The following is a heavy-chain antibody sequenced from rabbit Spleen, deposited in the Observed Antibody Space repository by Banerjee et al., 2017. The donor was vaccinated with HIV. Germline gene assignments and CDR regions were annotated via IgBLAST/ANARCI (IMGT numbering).Heavy chain of an antibody. V-gene: IGHV1S40*01. Sequence: QSLEESGGDLVKPGASLTLTCTASGFSFSSSYDMCWVRQAPGKGLEWIACLSTGSSGFTYFASWAKGRFTCSKTSSTTVTLQMTSLTAADTATYFCARDTGSSFSSYGMDLWGPGTLVTVS. CDR1: GFSFSSSYD. D-gene: IGHD8-1*01. J-gene: IGHJ6*01. CDR3: ARDTGSSFSSYGMDL. CDR2: LSTGSSGFT.